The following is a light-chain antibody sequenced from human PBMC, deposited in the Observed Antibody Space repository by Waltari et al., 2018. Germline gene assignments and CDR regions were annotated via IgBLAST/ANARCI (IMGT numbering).Light chain of an antibody. V-gene: IGLV2-11*01. J-gene: IGLJ2*01. CDR3: YSYAGGDTAV. Sequence: QAALTPPRSVSGSPGQSVTISCTATNSIVGCYDYDYWYQQHPGRAPTLVIYDVTTRPPRVPDRFYGSKSGTAALPTICGLQAEDDSAYPCYSYAGGDTAVFGRGTKLAVL. CDR1: NSIVGCYDY. CDR2: DVT.